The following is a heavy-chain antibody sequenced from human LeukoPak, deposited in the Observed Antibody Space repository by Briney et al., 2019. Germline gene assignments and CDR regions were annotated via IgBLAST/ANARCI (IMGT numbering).Heavy chain of an antibody. V-gene: IGHV3-23*01. CDR3: AKDREACYDFWSGYHPALDV. CDR1: GFTFSSYA. D-gene: IGHD3-3*01. CDR2: ISGGGGST. Sequence: GGSLRLSCAASGFTFSSYAMSWVRQAPGKGLEWVSAISGGGGSTYYADSVKGRFTISRDNTKNTLYLQMSSLRAEDTAVYYCAKDREACYDFWSGYHPALDVWGQGTTVTVSS. J-gene: IGHJ6*02.